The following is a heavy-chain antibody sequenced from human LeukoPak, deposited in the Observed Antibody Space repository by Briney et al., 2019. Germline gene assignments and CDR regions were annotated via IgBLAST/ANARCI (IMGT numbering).Heavy chain of an antibody. Sequence: GGSLRLSCAASGFTVGNNYMNWVRQAPGKGLEWISLIYSGGRTHYADSVKGRFTISRDNSKNTSYLQMNGLRGEDTAVYYCAKGLDWSVDYWGQGTLVTVSS. CDR3: AKGLDWSVDY. J-gene: IGHJ4*02. V-gene: IGHV3-53*05. CDR2: IYSGGRT. D-gene: IGHD3/OR15-3a*01. CDR1: GFTVGNNY.